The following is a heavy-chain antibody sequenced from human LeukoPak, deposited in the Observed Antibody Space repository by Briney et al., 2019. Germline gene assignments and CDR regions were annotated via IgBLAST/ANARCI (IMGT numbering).Heavy chain of an antibody. CDR3: AKDLRGYCGGDCYSAEY. Sequence: GGSLRLSCAPSGFTFSSYAMSWVRQAPGKGLDWVSPISDSGGGTHYADSVKGRFTISRDSSKNTGYLQMNSLRAEDTAVYYCAKDLRGYCGGDCYSAEYWGRGTLVTVSS. D-gene: IGHD2-21*02. CDR2: ISDSGGGT. V-gene: IGHV3-23*01. J-gene: IGHJ4*02. CDR1: GFTFSSYA.